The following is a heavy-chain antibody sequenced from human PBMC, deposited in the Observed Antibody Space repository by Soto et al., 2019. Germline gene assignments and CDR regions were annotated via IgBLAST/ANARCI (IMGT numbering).Heavy chain of an antibody. J-gene: IGHJ6*02. CDR2: MYSSGST. CDR1: GDSISNYY. CDR3: AREVVKGILGSYAVDV. D-gene: IGHD3-16*01. V-gene: IGHV4-4*07. Sequence: QVQLQESGPGLVKPSETLSLTCTVSGDSISNYYWGWIRQSAGGGLEWMGRMYSSGSTNYNPSLRSRVTLSVDTSKNQFSLRLSSVTVADTAVYYCAREVVKGILGSYAVDVWGHGTTVIVSS.